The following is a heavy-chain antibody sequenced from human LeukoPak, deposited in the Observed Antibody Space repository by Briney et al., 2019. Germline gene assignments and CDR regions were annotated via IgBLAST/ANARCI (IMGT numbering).Heavy chain of an antibody. CDR3: ANIAVAGNAPFDY. V-gene: IGHV1-8*02. D-gene: IGHD6-19*01. Sequence: GASVKVSCKASGGTFSSYAISWVRQAPGQGLEWMGWMNPNSGNTGYAQKFQGRVTMTRNTSISTAYMELSSLRSEDTAVYYCANIAVAGNAPFDYWGQGTLVTVSS. J-gene: IGHJ4*02. CDR1: GGTFSSYA. CDR2: MNPNSGNT.